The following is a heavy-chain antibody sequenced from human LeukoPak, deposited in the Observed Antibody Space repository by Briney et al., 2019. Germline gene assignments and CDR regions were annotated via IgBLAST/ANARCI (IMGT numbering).Heavy chain of an antibody. Sequence: ASVKVSCKASGYTFISYGINWVRQAPGQGLEWMGCTSGYNGNTNYAQNLQGRVTMTRDTSTSTAYMELRSLRSDDTAVYYCARELGGAGSYFFPYYGMDVWGQGTTVTVSS. D-gene: IGHD3-10*01. CDR2: TSGYNGNT. CDR1: GYTFISYG. CDR3: ARELGGAGSYFFPYYGMDV. V-gene: IGHV1-18*01. J-gene: IGHJ6*02.